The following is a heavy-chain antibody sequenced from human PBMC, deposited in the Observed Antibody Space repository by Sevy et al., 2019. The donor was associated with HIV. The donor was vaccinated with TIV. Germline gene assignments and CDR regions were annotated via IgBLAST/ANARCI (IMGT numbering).Heavy chain of an antibody. CDR1: GYTFITYY. J-gene: IGHJ6*02. V-gene: IGHV1-46*01. D-gene: IGHD1-26*01. CDR2: IDPSGST. CDR3: ARDRDLSGSYLEYYYYAIDV. Sequence: ASLKVSCKASGYTFITYYVHWVRQAPGQGLEWMGLIDPSGSTRYAQKFQGRVSMTGDTSTTTVYMELSSLTSEDTAVYYCARDRDLSGSYLEYYYYAIDVWGQGTTVTVSS.